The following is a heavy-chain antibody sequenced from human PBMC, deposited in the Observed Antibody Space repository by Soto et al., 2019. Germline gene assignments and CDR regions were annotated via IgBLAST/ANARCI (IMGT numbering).Heavy chain of an antibody. Sequence: SVKVSCKASGGTFSSYAISWVRQAPGQGLEWMGGIIPIFGTANYAQKFQGRVTITADESTSTAYMELSSLRSEDTAVYYCARLPEGTRYYYGMDVWGQGTTVTVSS. CDR2: IIPIFGTA. D-gene: IGHD1-1*01. CDR3: ARLPEGTRYYYGMDV. J-gene: IGHJ6*02. V-gene: IGHV1-69*13. CDR1: GGTFSSYA.